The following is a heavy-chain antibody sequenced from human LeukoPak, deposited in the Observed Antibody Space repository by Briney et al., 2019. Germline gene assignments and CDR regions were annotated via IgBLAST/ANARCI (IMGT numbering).Heavy chain of an antibody. CDR3: ARYRSGSLPYYYYYGMDV. CDR2: IYYSGST. V-gene: IGHV4-39*07. J-gene: IGHJ6*02. Sequence: PSGTLSLTCTVSGGSISSSFYYWDWIRQPPGKELEWIGNIYYSGSTYYNPSLKSRVTISVDTSKNQFSLKLSSVTAADTAVYYCARYRSGSLPYYYYYGMDVWGQGTTVTVSS. D-gene: IGHD3-3*01. CDR1: GGSISSSFYY.